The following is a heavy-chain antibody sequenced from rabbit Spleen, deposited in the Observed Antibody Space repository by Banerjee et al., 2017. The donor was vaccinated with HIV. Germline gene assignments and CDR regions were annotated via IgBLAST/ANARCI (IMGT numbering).Heavy chain of an antibody. CDR3: VREAGYGGYGDGNL. CDR2: IDPVFGST. D-gene: IGHD6-1*01. V-gene: IGHV1S7*01. J-gene: IGHJ4*01. CDR1: GFSFSDRDV. Sequence: QLEESGGGLVKPEGSLTLTCKASGFSFSDRDVMCWVRQAPGKGLEWIGYIDPVFGSTVYASWVNGRFTISSHNAQNTLYLQLNSLTAADTATYFCVREAGYGGYGDGNLWGPGTLVHRL.